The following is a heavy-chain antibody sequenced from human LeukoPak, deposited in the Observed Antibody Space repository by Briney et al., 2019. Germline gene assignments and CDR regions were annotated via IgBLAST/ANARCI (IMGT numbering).Heavy chain of an antibody. Sequence: SETLSLTCTVSGGSISSGDYYWSWIRQPPGKGLEWIGYIYYSGSTNYNPSLKSRVTISVDTSKNQFSLKLSSVTAADTAVYYCAREGWLRFQNWFDPWGQGTLVTVSS. V-gene: IGHV4-61*08. J-gene: IGHJ5*02. CDR2: IYYSGST. CDR1: GGSISSGDYY. D-gene: IGHD5-12*01. CDR3: AREGWLRFQNWFDP.